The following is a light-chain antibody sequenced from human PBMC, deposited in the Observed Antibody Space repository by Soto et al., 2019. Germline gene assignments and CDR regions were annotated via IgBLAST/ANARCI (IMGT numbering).Light chain of an antibody. CDR1: QGIRTE. CDR2: GAS. Sequence: ATQMTQSPSSLSASVGDRVTIACRASQGIRTELGWYQQKPGEAPKLLTYGASTLQSGVPSRFSGSGPGTDFTLTISSLQPEDFATYYCLQDYDYPRTFGQGTKVEMK. CDR3: LQDYDYPRT. J-gene: IGKJ1*01. V-gene: IGKV1-6*01.